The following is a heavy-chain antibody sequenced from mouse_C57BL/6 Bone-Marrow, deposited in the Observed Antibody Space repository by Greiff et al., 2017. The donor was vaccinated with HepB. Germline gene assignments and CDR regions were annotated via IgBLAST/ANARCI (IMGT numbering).Heavy chain of an antibody. V-gene: IGHV1-50*01. CDR3: ARGDSWFAY. CDR1: GYTFTSYW. J-gene: IGHJ3*01. CDR2: IDPSDSYT. Sequence: QVQLQQPGAELVKPGASVKLSCKASGYTFTSYWMQWVKQRPGKGLEWIGEIDPSDSYTNYNQKFKGKATLTVDTSSSTAYMQLSGLTSEDSAVYYCARGDSWFAYWGQGTGVTVSA. D-gene: IGHD3-3*01.